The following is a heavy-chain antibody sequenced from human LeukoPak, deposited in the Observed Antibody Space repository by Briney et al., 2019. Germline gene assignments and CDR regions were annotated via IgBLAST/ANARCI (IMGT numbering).Heavy chain of an antibody. CDR1: GFTFSSYS. Sequence: GGSLRLSCAASGFTFSSYSMNWVRQAPGKGLEWVSYISSSRSAIYYADSVKGRFTISRDNAKNSLYLQMNSLRDEDTAVYYCAPLRYCSGGSCQCLVYGGQGTLVTVSS. J-gene: IGHJ4*02. CDR2: ISSSRSAI. CDR3: APLRYCSGGSCQCLVY. D-gene: IGHD2-15*01. V-gene: IGHV3-48*02.